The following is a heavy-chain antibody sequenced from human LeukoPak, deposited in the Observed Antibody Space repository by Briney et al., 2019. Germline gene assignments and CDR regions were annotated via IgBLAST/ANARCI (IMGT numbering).Heavy chain of an antibody. D-gene: IGHD5-18*01. CDR3: ARAGRGYSYGYGYFDY. CDR1: GGSISSYY. CDR2: IYYSGST. V-gene: IGHV4-59*01. J-gene: IGHJ4*02. Sequence: PSETLSLTRTVSGGSISSYYWSWIRQPPGKGLEWIGYIYYSGSTNYNPSLKSRVTISVDTSKNQFSLKLSSVTAADTAVYYCARAGRGYSYGYGYFDYWGQGTLVTVSS.